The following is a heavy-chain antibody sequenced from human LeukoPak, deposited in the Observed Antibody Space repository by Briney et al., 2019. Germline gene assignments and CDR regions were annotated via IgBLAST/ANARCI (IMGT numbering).Heavy chain of an antibody. Sequence: GGSLRLSCAASGFTFSSYAMSWVRQAPGKGREWVSTIGSSGGGTYYADSVKGRFTISRDNSKNSLYLQMNSLRAEDTAVYYCAKALVRGVISYFDYWGQGTLVTVSS. D-gene: IGHD3-10*01. CDR1: GFTFSSYA. V-gene: IGHV3-23*01. J-gene: IGHJ4*02. CDR2: IGSSGGGT. CDR3: AKALVRGVISYFDY.